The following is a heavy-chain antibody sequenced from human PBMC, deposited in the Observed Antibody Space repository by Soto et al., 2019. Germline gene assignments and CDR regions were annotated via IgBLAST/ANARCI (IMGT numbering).Heavy chain of an antibody. J-gene: IGHJ4*02. D-gene: IGHD3-9*01. V-gene: IGHV3-13*01. CDR3: ARGHGILTGYYYY. CDR1: GFTFSSYD. Sequence: EVQLVESGGGLVQPGGSLRLSCAASGFTFSSYDMHWVRQATGKGLEWVSAIGTAGDTYYPGSVKGRFTISRENAKNSLYLQMNSLRAEDTAVYYCARGHGILTGYYYYWGQGTLVTVSS. CDR2: IGTAGDT.